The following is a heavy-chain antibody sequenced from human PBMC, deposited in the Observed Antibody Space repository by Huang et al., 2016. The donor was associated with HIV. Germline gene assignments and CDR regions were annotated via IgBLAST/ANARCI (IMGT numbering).Heavy chain of an antibody. J-gene: IGHJ6*02. CDR3: ATKTAAMDI. CDR1: TFTCGSYW. Sequence: VESGGRLVQPGGSIRLSCVGSTFTCGSYWMSWVRQSPGKGMEWVANIKKDESEKYYVESVKGRFNISRDNAKKVLFLEMNNVRVEDTATYYCATKTAAMDIWGQGTTVTVS. V-gene: IGHV3-7*01. D-gene: IGHD1-7*01. CDR2: IKKDESEK.